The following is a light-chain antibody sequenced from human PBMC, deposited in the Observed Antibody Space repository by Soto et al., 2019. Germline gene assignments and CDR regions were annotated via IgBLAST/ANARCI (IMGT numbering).Light chain of an antibody. V-gene: IGLV2-11*01. CDR1: SSDVGAYNY. CDR2: DVT. CDR3: CSYTGSYSYV. Sequence: QSVLTQPPSASGSPGQSVTIFCTGTSSDVGAYNYVSWYQQHPSKAPKLMIYDVTKRPSGVPDRFSGSKSGNTASLTISGLQAEDEADYYCCSYTGSYSYVFGTGTKVTVL. J-gene: IGLJ1*01.